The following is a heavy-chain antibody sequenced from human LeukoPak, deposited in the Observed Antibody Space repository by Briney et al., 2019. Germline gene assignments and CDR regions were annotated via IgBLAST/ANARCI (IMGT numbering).Heavy chain of an antibody. V-gene: IGHV3-48*03. D-gene: IGHD1-26*01. Sequence: AGGSLRLSCAASGFTFSSYEMNWVRQAPGKGLEWVSYISSSGSTIYYADSVKGRFTISRDNAKNSLYLQMNSLRAEDTAVYYCARSTPSSGKSGDVWDKGTTVTISS. CDR3: ARSTPSSGKSGDV. CDR1: GFTFSSYE. CDR2: ISSSGSTI. J-gene: IGHJ6*04.